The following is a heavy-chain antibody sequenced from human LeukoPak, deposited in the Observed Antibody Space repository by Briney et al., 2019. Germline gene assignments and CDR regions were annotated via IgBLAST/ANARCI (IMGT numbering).Heavy chain of an antibody. CDR1: GDTVSRNY. Sequence: GGSLRLSRAASGDTVSRNYMSWVRHAPGKGLGRGSVLYSGGSTYYAESVKGRFTISRDNSKNTLYLQMNSLRAEDTAVYYCASGAAGTGDWYFELWGRGTLVTVSS. J-gene: IGHJ2*01. D-gene: IGHD6-13*01. CDR2: LYSGGST. V-gene: IGHV3-53*01. CDR3: ASGAAGTGDWYFEL.